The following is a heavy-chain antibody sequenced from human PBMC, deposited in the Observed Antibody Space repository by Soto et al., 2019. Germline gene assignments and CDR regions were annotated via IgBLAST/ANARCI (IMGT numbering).Heavy chain of an antibody. CDR1: GGSISSYY. V-gene: IGHV4-59*01. J-gene: IGHJ3*02. CDR3: ARGFRNFWSGLDAFDI. D-gene: IGHD3-3*01. CDR2: IYYSGST. Sequence: SETLSLTCTVSGGSISSYYWSWIRQPPGKGLEWIGYIYYSGSTNYNPSLKSRVTISVDTSKNQFSLKLSSVTAADTAVYYCARGFRNFWSGLDAFDIWGQGTMVTVSS.